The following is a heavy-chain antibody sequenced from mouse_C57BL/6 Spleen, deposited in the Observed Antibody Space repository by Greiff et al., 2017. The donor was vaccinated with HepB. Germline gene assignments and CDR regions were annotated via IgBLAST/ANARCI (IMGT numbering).Heavy chain of an antibody. Sequence: EVMLVESGGGLVKPGGSLKLSCAASGFTFSDYGMHWVRQAPEKGLEWVAYISSGSSTIYYADTVKGRFTISRDNAKNTLLLQMTSLRSEDTAMYYCAYYSNSGDAIDYWGQGASVIFSS. CDR3: AYYSNSGDAIDY. V-gene: IGHV5-17*01. J-gene: IGHJ4*01. CDR2: ISSGSSTI. D-gene: IGHD2-5*01. CDR1: GFTFSDYG.